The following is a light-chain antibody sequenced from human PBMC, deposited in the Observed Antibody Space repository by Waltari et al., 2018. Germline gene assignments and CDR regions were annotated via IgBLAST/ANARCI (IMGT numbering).Light chain of an antibody. CDR3: QQYNNWPRT. J-gene: IGKJ2*02. Sequence: EIAMTQSPATLSVSPGERASLSCRASQRVSTNLAWYQQKPGQAPRLLISGASTRATGIPARFSGSGSGTEFTLTISSLLSEDFAVYYCQQYNNWPRTFGQGTKLEIK. CDR1: QRVSTN. CDR2: GAS. V-gene: IGKV3-15*01.